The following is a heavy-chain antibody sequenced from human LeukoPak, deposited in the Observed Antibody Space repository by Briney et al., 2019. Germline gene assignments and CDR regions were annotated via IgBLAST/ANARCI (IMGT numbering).Heavy chain of an antibody. CDR1: GFTFSSYS. D-gene: IGHD6-6*01. J-gene: IGHJ4*02. CDR2: ISSSSSYI. V-gene: IGHV3-21*01. Sequence: GGSLRLSCAASGFTFSSYSMNWVRQAPGKGLEWVSSISSSSSYIYYADSVKGRFTISRDNAKNSLYLRMNSLRAEDTAAYYCARNGGSSYDFDYWGQGTLVTVSS. CDR3: ARNGGSSYDFDY.